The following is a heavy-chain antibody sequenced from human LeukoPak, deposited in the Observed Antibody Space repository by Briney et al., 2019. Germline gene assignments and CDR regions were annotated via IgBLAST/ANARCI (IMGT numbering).Heavy chain of an antibody. CDR2: ISSSGSTI. J-gene: IGHJ4*02. D-gene: IGHD3-3*01. CDR3: AGYYYDFWSGYPH. Sequence: GGSLRLSWAASGFTFSSYWMSWVRQAPGKGLEWVSYISSSGSTIYYADSVKGRFTISRDNAKNSLYLQMNSLRAEDTAVYYCAGYYYDFWSGYPHWGQGTLVTVSS. V-gene: IGHV3-48*04. CDR1: GFTFSSYW.